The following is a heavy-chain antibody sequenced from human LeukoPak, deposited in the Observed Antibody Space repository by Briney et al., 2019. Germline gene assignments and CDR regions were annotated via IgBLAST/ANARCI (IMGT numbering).Heavy chain of an antibody. J-gene: IGHJ4*02. D-gene: IGHD6-19*01. CDR3: TRGPTLIGVAGTWPLDY. CDR1: GFTFSDYS. Sequence: PGGPLRLSCAASGFTFSDYSTHWVRQAPGKGLEWVSSISSGSTYKYSADSLKGRFTISRDNAKISLYLQMNSLRAEDSAVYYCTRGPTLIGVAGTWPLDYWGQGTLVTVSS. CDR2: ISSGSTYK. V-gene: IGHV3-21*01.